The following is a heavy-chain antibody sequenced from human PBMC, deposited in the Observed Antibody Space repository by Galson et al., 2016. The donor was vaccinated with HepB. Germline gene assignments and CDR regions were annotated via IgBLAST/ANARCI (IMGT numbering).Heavy chain of an antibody. J-gene: IGHJ4*02. CDR1: GFALRAFA. CDR3: ARDRAADGLAAIDF. V-gene: IGHV3-33*01. CDR2: IWHDGSKE. D-gene: IGHD5-24*01. Sequence: LRLSCATSGFALRAFAMHWVRQVPGKGLEWLTLIWHDGSKEYYTESVTGRFTISRDNAKNIVYLQMDSLTDEDTAVYYCARDRAADGLAAIDFWGQGTLVTVSS.